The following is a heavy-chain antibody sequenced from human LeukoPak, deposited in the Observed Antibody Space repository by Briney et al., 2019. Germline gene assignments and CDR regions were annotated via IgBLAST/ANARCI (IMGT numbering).Heavy chain of an antibody. V-gene: IGHV3-30*02. CDR1: GFSFGSYA. J-gene: IGHJ4*02. D-gene: IGHD1-14*01. CDR2: IRYDGSNK. CDR3: ANDKPGG. Sequence: GKSLRLSCEASGFSFGSYAMHWVRQAPGKGLEWVAFIRYDGSNKYYADSVKGRFTISRDNSKNTLYLQMNSLRAEDTAVYYCANDKPGGWGQGTLVTVSS.